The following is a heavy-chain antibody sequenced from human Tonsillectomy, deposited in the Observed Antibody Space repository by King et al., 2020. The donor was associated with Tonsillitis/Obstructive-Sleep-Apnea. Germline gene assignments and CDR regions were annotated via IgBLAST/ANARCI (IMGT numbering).Heavy chain of an antibody. V-gene: IGHV4-59*11. Sequence: VQLQESGXGLVKPSETLSLTCTVSGDSISSHYWSWIRQSPGKGLEWIGYIYYSGSTNYNPSLKSRVTISLDTSKNQFSLKLSSVTAADAAVYYCARSXXPMVSXYYAXDVWGXGTTVTVSS. CDR2: IYYSGST. D-gene: IGHD3-10*01. J-gene: IGHJ6*04. CDR1: GDSISSHY. CDR3: ARSXXPMVSXYYAXDV.